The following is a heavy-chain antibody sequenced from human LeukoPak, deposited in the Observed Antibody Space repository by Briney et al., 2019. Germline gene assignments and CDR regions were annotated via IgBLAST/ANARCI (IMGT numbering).Heavy chain of an antibody. CDR1: GYTFTGYY. D-gene: IGHD6-13*01. J-gene: IGHJ4*02. Sequence: GASVKVSCKASGYTFTGYYMHWVRQAPGQGLEWMGWINPNSGGTNYAQKFQGRVTMTRDTSISTAYMELSRLRSDDTAVYYCAPTAAAPRSYYFDYWGQGTLVTVSS. CDR2: INPNSGGT. CDR3: APTAAAPRSYYFDY. V-gene: IGHV1-2*02.